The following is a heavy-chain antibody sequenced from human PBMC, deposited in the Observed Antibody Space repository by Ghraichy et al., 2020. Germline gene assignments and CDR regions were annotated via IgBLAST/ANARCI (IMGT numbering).Heavy chain of an antibody. CDR2: ISYDGSNK. CDR1: GFTFSSYG. V-gene: IGHV3-30*18. D-gene: IGHD3-22*01. J-gene: IGHJ4*02. Sequence: GGSLRLSCAASGFTFSSYGMHWVRQAPGKGLEWVAVISYDGSNKYYADSVKGRFTISRDNSRNTLYLQMNSLRAEDTAVYYCANAYYYDSSGYYPLGYWVQVTLVTISS. CDR3: ANAYYYDSSGYYPLGY.